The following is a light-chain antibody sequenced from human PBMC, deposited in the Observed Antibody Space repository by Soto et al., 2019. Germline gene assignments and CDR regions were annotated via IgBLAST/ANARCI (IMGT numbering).Light chain of an antibody. V-gene: IGLV1-40*01. CDR3: SFTSITTYV. CDR1: SSNIGAGYD. Sequence: QSVLTQPPPVSGAPGQRVTISCTGSSSNIGAGYDVHWYQQRPGTAPKLLIFGNINRPSGVPDRFSGSKSGTSASLAITGLQAEDEGDYCCSFTSITTYVFGTGTKVTVL. CDR2: GNI. J-gene: IGLJ1*01.